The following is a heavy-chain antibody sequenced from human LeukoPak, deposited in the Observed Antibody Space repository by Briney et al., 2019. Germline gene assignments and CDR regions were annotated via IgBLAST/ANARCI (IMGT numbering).Heavy chain of an antibody. CDR3: ATRAGGDSSGYQYQFDY. V-gene: IGHV4-4*07. CDR2: IYTSGST. CDR1: GGSIGSYY. Sequence: SETLSLTCTVSGGSIGSYYWSWIRQPAGKGLEWIGRIYTSGSTNYNPSLKSRVTMSVDTSKNQFSLKLSSVTAADTAVYYCATRAGGDSSGYQYQFDYWGQGTLVTVSS. D-gene: IGHD3-22*01. J-gene: IGHJ4*02.